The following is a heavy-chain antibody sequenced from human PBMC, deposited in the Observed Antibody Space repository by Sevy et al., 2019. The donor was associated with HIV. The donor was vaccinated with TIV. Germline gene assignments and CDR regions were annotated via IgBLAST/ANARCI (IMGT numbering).Heavy chain of an antibody. Sequence: GGSLRLSCAASRFIFNDYGMHWVRQAPGKGLEWVAFIKYDGNDKYYADSMRGRFTISRDNSKNKLFLQMNSLRSEDTAMYYCAKNTAAAGAGGFDYWGQGTLVTVSS. D-gene: IGHD6-13*01. J-gene: IGHJ4*02. CDR1: RFIFNDYG. CDR3: AKNTAAAGAGGFDY. CDR2: IKYDGNDK. V-gene: IGHV3-30*02.